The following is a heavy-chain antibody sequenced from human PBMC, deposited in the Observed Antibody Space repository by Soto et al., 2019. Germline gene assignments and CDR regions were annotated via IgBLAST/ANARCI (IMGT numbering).Heavy chain of an antibody. J-gene: IGHJ3*02. Sequence: GGSLRLSCAASGFTFISYAMSWVRQAPGKGLKWVSVISGSGGSTYYADSVKGRFTISRENSKNTLYLQMNSLRAEDTVVYYCAKDSSSLIAGVFDIWGQGTMVTVSS. CDR2: ISGSGGST. V-gene: IGHV3-23*01. CDR1: GFTFISYA. CDR3: AKDSSSLIAGVFDI. D-gene: IGHD3-22*01.